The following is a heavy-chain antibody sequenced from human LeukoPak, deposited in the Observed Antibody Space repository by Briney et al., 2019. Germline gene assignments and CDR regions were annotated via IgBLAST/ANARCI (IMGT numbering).Heavy chain of an antibody. Sequence: ASVKVSCKASGYTFTSYDINWVRQATGQGLEWMGWMNPNSGNTGYAQKFQGRVTITRNTSTSTAYMEISSLRSEDTAVYYGARGDIVATILGYYYYYMDVWGKGTTVTVSS. CDR3: ARGDIVATILGYYYYYMDV. CDR1: GYTFTSYD. D-gene: IGHD5-12*01. V-gene: IGHV1-8*03. CDR2: MNPNSGNT. J-gene: IGHJ6*03.